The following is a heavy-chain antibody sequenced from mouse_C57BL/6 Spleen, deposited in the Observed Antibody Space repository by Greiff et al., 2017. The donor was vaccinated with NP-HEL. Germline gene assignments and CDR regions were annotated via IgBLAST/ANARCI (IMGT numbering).Heavy chain of an antibody. CDR1: GFTFSDYG. CDR3: ARRDYDGGGDY. CDR2: ISSGSSTI. D-gene: IGHD2-4*01. Sequence: VQLQQSGGGLVKPGGSLKLSCAASGFTFSDYGMHWVRQAPEKGLEWVAYISSGSSTIYYADTVKGRFTISRDNAKNTLFLQMTSLRSEDTAMYYCARRDYDGGGDYWGQGTSVTVSS. J-gene: IGHJ4*01. V-gene: IGHV5-17*01.